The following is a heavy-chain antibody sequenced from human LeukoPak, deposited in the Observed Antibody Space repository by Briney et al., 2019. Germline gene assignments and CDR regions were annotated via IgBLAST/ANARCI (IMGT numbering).Heavy chain of an antibody. V-gene: IGHV3-30*02. CDR3: AKDYDFWSGYRTY. D-gene: IGHD3-3*01. J-gene: IGHJ4*02. CDR1: GFTFSSYG. CDR2: IRYDGSNK. Sequence: GGSLRLSCAASGFTFSSYGMHWVRQAPGKGLEWVAFIRYDGSNKYYADSVKGRFTISRDNSKNTLYLQMNSLRAEDTAVYYCAKDYDFWSGYRTYWGQGTLVAVSS.